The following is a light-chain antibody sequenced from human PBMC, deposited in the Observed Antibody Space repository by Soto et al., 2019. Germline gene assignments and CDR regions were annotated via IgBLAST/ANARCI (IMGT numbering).Light chain of an antibody. CDR1: SSNIGAGYD. J-gene: IGLJ2*01. V-gene: IGLV1-40*01. CDR3: QSYDSSLSGLV. CDR2: RNN. Sequence: QAVVTQPPSVSGAPGQRVTISCTGSSSNIGAGYDVHWYQQLPGTAPKLLIYRNNNRLSGVPDRFSGSKSGTSASLAITGLQAEDEADYYCQSYDSSLSGLVFGGGTKVTVL.